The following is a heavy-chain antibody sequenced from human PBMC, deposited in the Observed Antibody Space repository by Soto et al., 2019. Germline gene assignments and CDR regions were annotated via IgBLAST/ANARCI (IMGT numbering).Heavy chain of an antibody. Sequence: PGGSXRLSCTSSGFTFSSACMSWVRHAPGKGLEWVGRVKSESDGGTAAYAAPVKGRFTIARDDSKKTLFLQMNSLKAEDAAVYYCAKDKVYVGNLTGYFTDYWGQGTLVTVSS. CDR1: GFTFSSAC. CDR3: AKDKVYVGNLTGYFTDY. D-gene: IGHD3-9*01. V-gene: IGHV3-15*01. CDR2: VKSESDGGTA. J-gene: IGHJ4*02.